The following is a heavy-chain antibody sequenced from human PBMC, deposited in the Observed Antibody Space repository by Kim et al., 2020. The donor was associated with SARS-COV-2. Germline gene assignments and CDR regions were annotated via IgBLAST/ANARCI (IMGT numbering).Heavy chain of an antibody. V-gene: IGHV1-24*01. CDR3: ATDPGFGETFDY. CDR2: FDPEDGET. Sequence: ASVKVSCKVSGYTLTELSMHWVRQAPGKGLEWMGGFDPEDGETIYAQKFQGRVTMTEDTSTDTAYMELSSLRSEDTAVYYCATDPGFGETFDYWGQGTLVTVSS. J-gene: IGHJ4*02. CDR1: GYTLTELS. D-gene: IGHD3-10*01.